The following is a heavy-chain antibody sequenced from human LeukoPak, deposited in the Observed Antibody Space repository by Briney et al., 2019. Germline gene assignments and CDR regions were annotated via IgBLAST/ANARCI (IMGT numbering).Heavy chain of an antibody. J-gene: IGHJ6*02. CDR1: GFTFSNYA. CDR3: ARVHRLQLLLQYYYYYYGMDV. V-gene: IGHV3-30-3*01. Sequence: PGRSLRLSCAASGFTFSNYAVHWVRQAPGKGLEWVAVISYDGSNKYYADSVKGRFTISRDNSKNTLYLQMNSLRAEDTAVYYCARVHRLQLLLQYYYYYYGMDVWGQGTTVTVSS. D-gene: IGHD5-24*01. CDR2: ISYDGSNK.